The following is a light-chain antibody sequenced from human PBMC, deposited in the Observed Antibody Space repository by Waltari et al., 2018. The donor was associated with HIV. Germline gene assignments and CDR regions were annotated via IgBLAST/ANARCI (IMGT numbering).Light chain of an antibody. Sequence: QSALTQPPSVSGSPGQSVPISCTGTTTDVGYYNYVYWYQQYPGKAPKLIIFDVNQRPSGVPERFSGSKSGNTASLTISGLQTADEADYFCCAYAAGHVSYVFGNGTAVAVL. CDR3: CAYAAGHVSYV. J-gene: IGLJ1*01. CDR1: TTDVGYYNY. V-gene: IGLV2-11*01. CDR2: DVN.